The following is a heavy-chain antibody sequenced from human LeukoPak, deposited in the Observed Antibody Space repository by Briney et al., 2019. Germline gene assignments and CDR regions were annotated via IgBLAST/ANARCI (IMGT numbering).Heavy chain of an antibody. Sequence: GGSLRLSCAASGFTFSDYYMSWIRQAPGKGLEWVSAISGSGGSTYYADSVKGRFTISRDNSKNTLYLQMNSLRAEDTAVYYCASENYGDDLDYWGQGTLVTVSS. V-gene: IGHV3-23*01. D-gene: IGHD4-17*01. J-gene: IGHJ4*02. CDR3: ASENYGDDLDY. CDR1: GFTFSDYY. CDR2: ISGSGGST.